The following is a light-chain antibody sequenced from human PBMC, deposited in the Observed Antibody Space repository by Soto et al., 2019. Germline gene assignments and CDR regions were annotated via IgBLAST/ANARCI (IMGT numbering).Light chain of an antibody. CDR1: QSVSSN. CDR3: QQYNNWPQT. CDR2: GAS. V-gene: IGKV3-15*01. Sequence: EIVMTQSQATLSVSPGERATLSCRASQSVSSNLAWYQQKPGQAPRLLIYGASTRATGIPARFSGSGSGREFTLTIGSLQSEDFAVYYCQQYNNWPQTFGQGTNVDIK. J-gene: IGKJ1*01.